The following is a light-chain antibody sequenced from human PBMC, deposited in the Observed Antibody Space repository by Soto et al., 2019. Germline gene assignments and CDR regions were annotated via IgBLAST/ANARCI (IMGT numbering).Light chain of an antibody. CDR2: GAS. Sequence: EIVLTQSPGTLSLSPGKRATLSCRASQSISSSYLAWYQQRPGQAPRLLIYGASSRATGIPDRFSGSGSGTEFTLTISSLQSEDFAVYYCQQYNNWPPITFGQGTRLEI. V-gene: IGKV3-20*01. J-gene: IGKJ5*01. CDR3: QQYNNWPPIT. CDR1: QSISSSY.